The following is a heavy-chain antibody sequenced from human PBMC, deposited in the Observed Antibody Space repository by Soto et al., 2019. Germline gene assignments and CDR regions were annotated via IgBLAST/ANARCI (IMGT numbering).Heavy chain of an antibody. J-gene: IGHJ6*03. CDR2: ISGSGGST. CDR1: GFTLSSYA. CDR3: AKAVLMKLYSSSWYSYYYMDV. D-gene: IGHD6-13*01. Sequence: PGGSLRLSCAASGFTLSSYAMSWVRQAPGKGLEWVSAISGSGGSTYYADSVKGRFTISRDNSKNTLYLQMNSLRAEDTAVYYCAKAVLMKLYSSSWYSYYYMDVWGKGTTVTVSS. V-gene: IGHV3-23*01.